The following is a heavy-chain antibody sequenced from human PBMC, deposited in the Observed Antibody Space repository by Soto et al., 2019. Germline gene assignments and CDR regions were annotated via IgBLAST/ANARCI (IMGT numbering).Heavy chain of an antibody. CDR1: GGSISDTIYY. J-gene: IGHJ4*02. Sequence: SETLSVTCTVSGGSISDTIYYWGWVRQSPGKGLQWLGSLHYSGTTQFDRSLKTRVTISVYTSKNEFYLSLISLTAADTAIYFCARHLKAVAAAMALGGQGIPVTRLL. D-gene: IGHD6-19*01. CDR3: ARHLKAVAAAMAL. CDR2: LHYSGTT. V-gene: IGHV4-39*01.